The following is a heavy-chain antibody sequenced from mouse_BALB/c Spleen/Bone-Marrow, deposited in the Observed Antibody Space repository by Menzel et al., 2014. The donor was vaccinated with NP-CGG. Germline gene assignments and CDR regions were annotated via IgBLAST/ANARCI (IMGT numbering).Heavy chain of an antibody. CDR2: INPNNGGS. D-gene: IGHD1-1*01. Sequence: QVHVKQSGAELVKPGASVKLSCKASGYTFTSYWMHWVKLRPGQGFEWIGEINPNNGGSNYNEKFKRKATLTVDKSSSTAYMHLSSLTAEDSAVYYCTRRFYGSSDYDMDNWGQGTSVTVSS. J-gene: IGHJ4*01. V-gene: IGHV1S81*02. CDR1: GYTFTSYW. CDR3: TRRFYGSSDYDMDN.